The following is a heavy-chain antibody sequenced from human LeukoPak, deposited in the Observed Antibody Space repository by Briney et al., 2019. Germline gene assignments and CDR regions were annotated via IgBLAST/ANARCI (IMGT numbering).Heavy chain of an antibody. V-gene: IGHV3-30*18. CDR3: AKDQGGAARGSYFDY. Sequence: SGGSLRLSCTASGFTFSSYGMHWVRQAPGKGLEWVAVISYDGSNKYYADSVKGRFTISRDNSKNTLYLQMNSLRAEDTAVYYCAKDQGGAARGSYFDYWGQGTLVTVSS. J-gene: IGHJ4*02. D-gene: IGHD6-6*01. CDR2: ISYDGSNK. CDR1: GFTFSSYG.